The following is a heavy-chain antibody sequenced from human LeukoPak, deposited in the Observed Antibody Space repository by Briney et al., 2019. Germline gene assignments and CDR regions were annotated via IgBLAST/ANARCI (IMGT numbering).Heavy chain of an antibody. J-gene: IGHJ4*02. CDR1: GFTFSSYA. V-gene: IGHV3-23*01. CDR2: ISGSGGST. Sequence: GGSLRLSCAASGFTFSSYAMSWVRQAPGKGLEWVSAISGSGGSTYYADSVKGRFTISRDNSKNSLYLQMNSLRAEDTAVYYCARVPKRGSFWDYWGQGTLVTVSS. CDR3: ARVPKRGSFWDY. D-gene: IGHD1-26*01.